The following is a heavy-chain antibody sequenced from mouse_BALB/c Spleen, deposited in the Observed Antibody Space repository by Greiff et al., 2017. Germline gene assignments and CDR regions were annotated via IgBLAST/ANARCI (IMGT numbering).Heavy chain of an antibody. CDR1: GFTFSSFG. J-gene: IGHJ2*01. V-gene: IGHV5-17*02. D-gene: IGHD3-3*01. CDR2: ISSGSSTI. CDR3: ARSGTGDGYYFDY. Sequence: EVQLVESGGGLVQPGGSRKLSCAASGFTFSSFGMHWVRQAPEKGLEWVAYISSGSSTIYYADTVKGRLTISRDNPKNTLFLQMTSLRSEDTAMYYCARSGTGDGYYFDYWGQGTTLTVSS.